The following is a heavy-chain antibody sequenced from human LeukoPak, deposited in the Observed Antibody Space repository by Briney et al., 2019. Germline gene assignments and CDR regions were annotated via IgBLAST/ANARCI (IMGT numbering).Heavy chain of an antibody. J-gene: IGHJ5*02. CDR2: INTDGSST. CDR1: KFTFSSYW. CDR3: ARVLSGSWDWFDP. Sequence: PGGSLRLSCAASKFTFSSYWMHWVWQAPGKGLVWVSRINTDGSSTNYADSVKGRFTISRDNAKNTLYLQMNSLRAEDTAVYYCARVLSGSWDWFDPWGQGTLVTVSS. V-gene: IGHV3-74*01. D-gene: IGHD3-22*01.